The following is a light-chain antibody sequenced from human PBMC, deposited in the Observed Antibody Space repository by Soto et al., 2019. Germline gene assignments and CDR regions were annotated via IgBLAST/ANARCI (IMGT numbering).Light chain of an antibody. J-gene: IGKJ1*01. CDR3: LQDYNFPRT. CDR2: GAS. V-gene: IGKV1-6*02. Sequence: IQMTQSPSSLSASVGDRVTITCRASQAIRNDLGWYQQKPGKAPKVLINGASNLQSGVPSRFSCRGSCTVFTLTLFSLHPEDFAAYFCLQDYNFPRTFGQGTKVDIK. CDR1: QAIRND.